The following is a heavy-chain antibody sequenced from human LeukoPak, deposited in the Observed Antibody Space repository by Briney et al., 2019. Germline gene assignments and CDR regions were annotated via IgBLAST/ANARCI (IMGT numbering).Heavy chain of an antibody. V-gene: IGHV4-59*08. CDR1: GGSLSGYY. D-gene: IGHD5-18*01. CDR3: AGEREGYSYGLELDY. CDR2: IFFTGTT. Sequence: SETLSLTCTVSGGSLSGYYLSWLRQPPGKGLEWIGYIFFTGTTNSIPSLKSRVTISLDTSKNQFSLKLSSVTAADKAVYYCAGEREGYSYGLELDYWGQGTLVTVSS. J-gene: IGHJ4*02.